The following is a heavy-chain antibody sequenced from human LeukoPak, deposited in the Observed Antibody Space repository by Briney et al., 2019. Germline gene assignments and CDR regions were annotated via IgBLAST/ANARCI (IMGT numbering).Heavy chain of an antibody. CDR3: AKLPRYTSSYDY. V-gene: IGHV3-33*06. D-gene: IGHD6-13*01. CDR2: IWYDGSNK. J-gene: IGHJ4*02. CDR1: GFTFSSYG. Sequence: GRSLRLSCAASGFTFSSYGMHWVRQAPGKGLEWVAVIWYDGSNKYYADSVKGRFTISRDNSKNTLYLQMNSLRAEDTAVYYCAKLPRYTSSYDYWGQGTLVTVSS.